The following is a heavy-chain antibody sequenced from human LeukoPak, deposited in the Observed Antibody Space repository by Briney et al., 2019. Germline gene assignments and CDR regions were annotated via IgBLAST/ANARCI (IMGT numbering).Heavy chain of an antibody. CDR1: GGSISSGGYS. V-gene: IGHV4-30-2*01. D-gene: IGHD3-22*01. CDR3: ARAKGVVMTAFDI. J-gene: IGHJ3*02. CDR2: IYHSGST. Sequence: RPSQTLSLTCAVSGGSISSGGYSWSWIRQPPGKGLEWIGYIYHSGSTYYNPSLKSRVTISVDRSKNQFSLKLSSVTAADTAVYYCARAKGVVMTAFDIWGQGTMVTASS.